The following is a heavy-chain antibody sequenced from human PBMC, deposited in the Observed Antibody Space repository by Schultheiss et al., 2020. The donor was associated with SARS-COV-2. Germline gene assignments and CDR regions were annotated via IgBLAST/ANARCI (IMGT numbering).Heavy chain of an antibody. CDR3: ARAKSTYYDFWSGSDYYYYGMDV. D-gene: IGHD3-3*01. CDR1: GYTFTGYY. V-gene: IGHV1-2*02. J-gene: IGHJ6*02. CDR2: INPNSGGT. Sequence: ASVKVSCKASGYTFTGYYMHWVRQATGQGLEWMGWINPNSGGTNYAQKFQGRVTMTRDTSTSTAYMELSSLRSEDTAVYYCARAKSTYYDFWSGSDYYYYGMDVWGQGTTVTVSS.